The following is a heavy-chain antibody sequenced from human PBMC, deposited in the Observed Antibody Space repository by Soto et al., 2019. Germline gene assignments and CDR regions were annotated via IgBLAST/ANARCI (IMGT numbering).Heavy chain of an antibody. J-gene: IGHJ6*02. D-gene: IGHD6-6*01. CDR2: ISYDGSNK. Sequence: PGGSLRLSCAASGFTFSSYGMHWVRQAPGKGLEWVAVISYDGSNKYYADSVKGRFTISRDNSKNTLYLQMNSLRAEETAVYYCAKDRAARLYYYYYGMDVWGQGTTVTVSS. V-gene: IGHV3-30*18. CDR1: GFTFSSYG. CDR3: AKDRAARLYYYYYGMDV.